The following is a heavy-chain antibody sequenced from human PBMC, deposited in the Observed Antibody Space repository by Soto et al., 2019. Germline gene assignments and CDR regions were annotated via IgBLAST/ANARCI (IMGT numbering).Heavy chain of an antibody. J-gene: IGHJ4*02. D-gene: IGHD2-2*01. CDR2: IYWDDDK. CDR1: GFSLSTSGVG. V-gene: IGHV2-5*02. Sequence: QITLKESGPTLVKPTQTLTLTCTFSGFSLSTSGVGVGWIRQPPGKALEWLALIYWDDDKRYSPSLKSRLTITKDTSKNQVVLTMTNMDPVDTATYYCAHRQDIVLVPAATDHPEIFDYWGQGTLVTVSS. CDR3: AHRQDIVLVPAATDHPEIFDY.